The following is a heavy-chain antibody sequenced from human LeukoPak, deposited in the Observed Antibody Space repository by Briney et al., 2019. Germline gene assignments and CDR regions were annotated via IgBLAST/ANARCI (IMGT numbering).Heavy chain of an antibody. CDR3: ARGGLTDLDY. CDR2: IYHSGST. Sequence: PSETLSLTCAVSGGSISSGGYSWSWIRQPPGKGLEWIGYIYHSGSTYYNPSLKSRVTISVDRSKTQFSLKLSSVTAADTPVYCCARGGLTDLDYWGQGTLVTVSS. V-gene: IGHV4-30-2*01. CDR1: GGSISSGGYS. J-gene: IGHJ4*02.